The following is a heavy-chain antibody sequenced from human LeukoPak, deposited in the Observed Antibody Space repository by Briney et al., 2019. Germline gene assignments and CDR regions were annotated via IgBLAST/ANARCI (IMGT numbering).Heavy chain of an antibody. D-gene: IGHD3-22*01. CDR3: ARDHRYYYDSSGYYSFDY. CDR2: IKQDGREK. CDR1: EFTFGNYW. Sequence: GGSLRLSCAASEFTFGNYWMSWVRQAPGKGLEWVANIKQDGREKYYVDSVKGRFTISRDNAENSLYLQMNSLRPEDTAVYYCARDHRYYYDSSGYYSFDYWGQGTLVTVSS. V-gene: IGHV3-7*01. J-gene: IGHJ4*02.